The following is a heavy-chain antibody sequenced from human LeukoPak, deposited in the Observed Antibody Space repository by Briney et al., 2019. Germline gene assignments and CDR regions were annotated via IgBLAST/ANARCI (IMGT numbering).Heavy chain of an antibody. CDR1: GFIFRNYA. CDR2: IPGSGDTT. D-gene: IGHD3-9*01. CDR3: VKWGDYDILTGYYVPDF. Sequence: PGGSLRLSCAASGFIFRNYAMSWVRQAPGKGLEWVSAIPGSGDTTYYADSVKGRFTISRDNSKNALYVEMNTLRAEDTAVYYCVKWGDYDILTGYYVPDFWGQGTLVTVSS. J-gene: IGHJ4*02. V-gene: IGHV3-23*01.